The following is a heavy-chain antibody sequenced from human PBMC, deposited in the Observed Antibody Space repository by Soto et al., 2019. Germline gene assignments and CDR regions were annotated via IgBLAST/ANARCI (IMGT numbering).Heavy chain of an antibody. V-gene: IGHV4-4*02. Sequence: QVQLQESGPGLVKPSGTLSLTCAVSGGSFTSNNWWTWVRQPPGQGLEWIGEIYRTGSTNYHPSLKSRVTISLDKSETQFSLKVTSLTAADTAVYYCASRDPGTSVDYWGQGTLVTVSS. J-gene: IGHJ4*02. D-gene: IGHD1-7*01. CDR1: GGSFTSNNW. CDR2: IYRTGST. CDR3: ASRDPGTSVDY.